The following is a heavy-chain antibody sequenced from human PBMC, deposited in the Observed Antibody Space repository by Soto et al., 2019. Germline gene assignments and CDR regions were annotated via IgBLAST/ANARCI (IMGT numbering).Heavy chain of an antibody. CDR2: IYSGGST. CDR1: GFTVSSNY. V-gene: IGHV3-66*01. D-gene: IGHD3-3*01. Sequence: GGSLRLSCAASGFTVSSNYMSWVRQAPGKGLEWVSVIYSGGSTYYADSVKGRFTISRDNSKNTLYLQMNSLRAEDTAVYYCARGSSPYVFWSGYYFEVYYYYYYMDVWGKGTTVTVSS. J-gene: IGHJ6*03. CDR3: ARGSSPYVFWSGYYFEVYYYYYYMDV.